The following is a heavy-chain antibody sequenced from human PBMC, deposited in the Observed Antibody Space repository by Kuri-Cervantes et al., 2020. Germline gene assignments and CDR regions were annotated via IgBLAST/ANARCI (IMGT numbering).Heavy chain of an antibody. CDR1: GGSISSYY. V-gene: IGHV4-59*01. J-gene: IGHJ6*02. D-gene: IGHD4-17*01. CDR2: IYYSGST. Sequence: GSLRLSCTVSGGSISSYYWSWIRQPPGKGLEWIGYIYYSGSTNYNPSLKSRVTISVDTSKNQFSLKLSSVTAADTAVYYCARVPTVLGYRNYYYYGMDVWGQGTTVTVSS. CDR3: ARVPTVLGYRNYYYYGMDV.